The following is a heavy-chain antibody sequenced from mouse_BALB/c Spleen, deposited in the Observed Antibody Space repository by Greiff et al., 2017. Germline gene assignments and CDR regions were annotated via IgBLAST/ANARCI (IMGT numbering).Heavy chain of an antibody. CDR2: IDPANGNT. Sequence: EVQVVESGAELVKPGASVKLSCTASGFNIKDTYMHWVKQRPEQGLEWIGRIDPANGNTKYDPKFQGKATITADTSSNTAYLQLSSLTSEDTAVYYCARLRRASFDYWGQGTTLTVSS. CDR3: ARLRRASFDY. V-gene: IGHV14-3*02. J-gene: IGHJ2*01. D-gene: IGHD2-12*01. CDR1: GFNIKDTY.